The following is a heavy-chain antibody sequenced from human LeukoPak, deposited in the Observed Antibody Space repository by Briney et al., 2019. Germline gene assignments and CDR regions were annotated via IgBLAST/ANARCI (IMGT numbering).Heavy chain of an antibody. J-gene: IGHJ4*02. Sequence: GGSMRPPCAASGLTFNTYTMDWVRQAPGKGLGWVSFISSRSSHIYYADSVRGRFTISIDNAKNSSFLQMNSLRPEDTAVYYCARDGGAYRLDYWGQGTLVTVSS. D-gene: IGHD3-16*01. V-gene: IGHV3-21*01. CDR2: ISSRSSHI. CDR3: ARDGGAYRLDY. CDR1: GLTFNTYT.